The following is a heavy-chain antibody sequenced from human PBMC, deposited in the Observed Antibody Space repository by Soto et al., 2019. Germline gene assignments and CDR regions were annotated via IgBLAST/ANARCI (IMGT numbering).Heavy chain of an antibody. CDR3: TRASSYAFDY. CDR2: IAGGGVPT. CDR1: GFTFSAYS. J-gene: IGHJ4*02. Sequence: EVQLVESGGGLVQSGESLRLSCAASGFTFSAYSMNWVRQTPGKGLEWIAHIAGGGVPTYYADSVKRRFTISRDKGKNFLYLQMNTLKGEDSGVYYCTRASSYAFDYWGQGALVTVSS. V-gene: IGHV3-48*01. D-gene: IGHD2-2*01.